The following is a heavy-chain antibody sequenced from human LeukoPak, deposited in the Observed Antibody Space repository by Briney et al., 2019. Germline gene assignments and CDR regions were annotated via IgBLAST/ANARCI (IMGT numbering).Heavy chain of an antibody. CDR3: ARVYSSSGEYYYYYYYMDV. V-gene: IGHV4-4*07. Sequence: PSETLSLTCTVSGGSISSYYWSWIRQPAGKGLEWIGRIYTSGSTNYNPSLKSRVTMSVDTSKNQFSLKLSSVTAADTAVYYCARVYSSSGEYYYYYYYMDVWRKGTTVTVSS. D-gene: IGHD6-6*01. CDR2: IYTSGST. CDR1: GGSISSYY. J-gene: IGHJ6*03.